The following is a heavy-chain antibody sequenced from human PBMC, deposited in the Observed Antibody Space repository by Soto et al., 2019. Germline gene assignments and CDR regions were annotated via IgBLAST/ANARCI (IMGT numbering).Heavy chain of an antibody. CDR2: IDPSDSYT. CDR1: GYSFTSYW. D-gene: IGHD3-22*01. J-gene: IGHJ6*02. V-gene: IGHV5-10-1*01. CDR3: ARVERSGYESGYYGMDV. Sequence: PGESLKISCKGSGYSFTSYWISWVRQMPGKGLEWMGRIDPSDSYTNYSPSFQGHVTISADKSISTAYLQWSSLRAEDTAVYYCARVERSGYESGYYGMDVWGQGTTVTVSS.